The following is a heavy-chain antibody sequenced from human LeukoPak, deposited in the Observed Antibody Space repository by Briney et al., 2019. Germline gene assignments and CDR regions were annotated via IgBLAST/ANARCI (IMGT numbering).Heavy chain of an antibody. J-gene: IGHJ4*02. CDR2: INPNSGGT. D-gene: IGHD2-15*01. Sequence: GASVKVSCKAFGYTFTGYYMHWVRQAPGQGLEWMGWINPNSGGTNYAQKFQGRVAMTRDTSISTAYMELSRLRSDDTAVYYCARPTFAVAALPPDYWGQGTLVTVSS. CDR1: GYTFTGYY. V-gene: IGHV1-2*02. CDR3: ARPTFAVAALPPDY.